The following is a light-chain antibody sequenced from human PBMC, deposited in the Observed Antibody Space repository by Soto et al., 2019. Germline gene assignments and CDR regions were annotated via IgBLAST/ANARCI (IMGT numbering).Light chain of an antibody. V-gene: IGLV2-23*01. Sequence: QSVLTQPASVSGSPGQSITISCTGTSSDVGSYNLVSWYQQHPGKAPKLIIYEGSKRPPGVSNRFSGSKSGNTASLTISGLQAEDEADYYCCSYAGSSTLVFGGGTKATVL. CDR2: EGS. J-gene: IGLJ2*01. CDR3: CSYAGSSTLV. CDR1: SSDVGSYNL.